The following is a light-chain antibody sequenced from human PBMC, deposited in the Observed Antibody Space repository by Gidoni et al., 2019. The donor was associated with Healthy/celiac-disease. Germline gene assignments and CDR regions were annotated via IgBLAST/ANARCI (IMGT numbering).Light chain of an antibody. V-gene: IGKV1-5*03. CDR1: QSISSW. Sequence: DIQRTQSPSTLSASVGDRVTITCRASQSISSWLAWYQQKPGKAPKLLLYKASSLESGVPSRFSGSGSGTEFTLTISSLQPDDFATYYCQQYNSYSLYTFGQGTKLEIK. J-gene: IGKJ2*01. CDR3: QQYNSYSLYT. CDR2: KAS.